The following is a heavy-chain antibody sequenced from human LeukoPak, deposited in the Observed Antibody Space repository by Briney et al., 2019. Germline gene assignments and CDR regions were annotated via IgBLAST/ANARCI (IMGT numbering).Heavy chain of an antibody. CDR1: GGTFSSYA. CDR3: ARGPYCSGGSCYSALNWFDP. Sequence: SVKVSCKASGGTFSSYAISWVRQAPGQGLEWMGRIIPILGIANYAQEFQGRVTITADKSTSTAYMELSSLRSEDTAVYYCARGPYCSGGSCYSALNWFDPWGQGTLVTVSS. D-gene: IGHD2-15*01. CDR2: IIPILGIA. V-gene: IGHV1-69*04. J-gene: IGHJ5*02.